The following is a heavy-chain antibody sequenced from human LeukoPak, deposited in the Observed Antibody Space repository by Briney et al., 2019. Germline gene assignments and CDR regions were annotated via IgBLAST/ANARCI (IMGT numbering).Heavy chain of an antibody. CDR2: IYYSGST. V-gene: IGHV4-59*01. CDR3: ARDRGDYDIAPYYYYYMDV. CDR1: GGSISSYY. J-gene: IGHJ6*03. D-gene: IGHD3-22*01. Sequence: SETLSLTCAVSGGSISSYYWSWIRQPPGQGLEWIGYIYYSGSTNYNPSLKSRVTISVDTSKNQFSLKLSSVTAADTAVYYCARDRGDYDIAPYYYYYMDVWGKGTTVTVSS.